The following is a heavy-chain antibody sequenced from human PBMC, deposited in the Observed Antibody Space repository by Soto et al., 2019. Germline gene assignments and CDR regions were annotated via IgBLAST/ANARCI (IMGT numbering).Heavy chain of an antibody. Sequence: EVQLVESGGGLTQPGGSLRLSCVVSGFIVSSSHMIWVRQAPGKGLEGVSILYNHGKTNYVDSVKGRFTITRDNSKITVYLQINGLRGEDTAVYYCARLTEAERHWCQGALVTVSS. CDR2: LYNHGKT. CDR3: ARLTEAERH. V-gene: IGHV3-53*01. D-gene: IGHD1-1*01. CDR1: GFIVSSSH. J-gene: IGHJ4*02.